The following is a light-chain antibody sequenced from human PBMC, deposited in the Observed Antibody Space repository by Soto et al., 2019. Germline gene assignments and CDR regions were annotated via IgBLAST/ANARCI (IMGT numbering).Light chain of an antibody. CDR1: ESINRH. J-gene: IGKJ5*01. V-gene: IGKV1-39*01. Sequence: DIQMTHSPSSLSASVGDRVTITCRASESINRHLNWYQQKPGKAPKLLIYAASSLQNGVPSRFSGSGSGTDFTLTISNLQPEDFATYYCQQSYSTLSITFGQGTRLEIK. CDR3: QQSYSTLSIT. CDR2: AAS.